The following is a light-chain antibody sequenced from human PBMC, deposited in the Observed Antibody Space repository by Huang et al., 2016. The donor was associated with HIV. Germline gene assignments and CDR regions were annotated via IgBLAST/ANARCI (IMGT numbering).Light chain of an antibody. V-gene: IGKV1-5*03. Sequence: QMTQSPSTLSASVGDRVTITCRARQSISTWLAWYQHKPEKAPKLLIAKASNLESGVPSRVSGSGSGTEVSLSITSMQSDDCGSYYCQQYSSDLYSFGQGTRLDIK. CDR2: KAS. CDR1: QSISTW. CDR3: QQYSSDLYS. J-gene: IGKJ2*03.